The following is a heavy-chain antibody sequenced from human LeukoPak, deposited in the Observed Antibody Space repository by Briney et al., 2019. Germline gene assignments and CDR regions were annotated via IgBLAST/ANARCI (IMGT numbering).Heavy chain of an antibody. D-gene: IGHD3-22*01. CDR1: GGSISSYY. CDR3: ARAQPLYYYDSSGPREAFDI. Sequence: SETLSLTCTVSGGSISSYYWSWIRQPPGKGLEWIGYIYYSGSTNYNPSLKSRVTISVDTSKNQFSPKLSSVTAADTAVYYCARAQPLYYYDSSGPREAFDIWGQGTMVTVSS. V-gene: IGHV4-59*01. CDR2: IYYSGST. J-gene: IGHJ3*02.